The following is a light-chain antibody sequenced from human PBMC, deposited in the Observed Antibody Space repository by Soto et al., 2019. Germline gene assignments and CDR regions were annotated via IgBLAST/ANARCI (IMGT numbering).Light chain of an antibody. CDR3: QQYGSSPQLT. V-gene: IGKV3-20*01. CDR1: QRVNSNY. CDR2: TAS. J-gene: IGKJ4*01. Sequence: EIVLTQSPGTLSLSPGEGATLSCRAIQRVNSNYLAWYQHKPGQAPRLLIYTASHRPTGIPDRFSGSGSGTDFSLGISRLESEDFSVYYCQQYGSSPQLTFGGGTRVEMK.